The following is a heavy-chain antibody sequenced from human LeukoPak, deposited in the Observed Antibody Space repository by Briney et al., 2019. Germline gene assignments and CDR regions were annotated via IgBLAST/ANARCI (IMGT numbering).Heavy chain of an antibody. CDR3: ARDGRYWGDI. D-gene: IGHD3-16*01. Sequence: GRSLRLSCAASGFTFSSYAMHWVRQAPGEGLEWVAVISYDGSNKYYADSVKGRFTISRDNSKNTLYLQMNSLRAEDTAVYYCARDGRYWGDIWGQGTMVTVSS. CDR1: GFTFSSYA. V-gene: IGHV3-30-3*01. J-gene: IGHJ3*02. CDR2: ISYDGSNK.